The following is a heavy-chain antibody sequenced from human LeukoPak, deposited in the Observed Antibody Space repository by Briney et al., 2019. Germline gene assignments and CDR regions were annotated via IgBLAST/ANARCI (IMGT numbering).Heavy chain of an antibody. V-gene: IGHV3-21*01. Sequence: PGGSLRLSCAASGFTFNYFSVNWVRQAPGKGLEWVSSISSSSSHMKYADSVKGRFTISRDNAKNSLYLQMNSLRAEDTAVYYCARVGCSGGSCYSRGDYYYGMDVWGQGTTVTVSS. J-gene: IGHJ6*02. CDR2: ISSSSSHM. CDR1: GFTFNYFS. CDR3: ARVGCSGGSCYSRGDYYYGMDV. D-gene: IGHD2-15*01.